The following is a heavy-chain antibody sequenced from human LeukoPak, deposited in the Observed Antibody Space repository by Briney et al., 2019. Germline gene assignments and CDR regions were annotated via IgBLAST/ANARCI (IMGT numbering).Heavy chain of an antibody. CDR1: GFTFSSYA. D-gene: IGHD3-10*01. CDR3: AKVTPWYGSFDY. J-gene: IGHJ4*02. V-gene: IGHV3-23*01. Sequence: GGSLRLSCAASGFTFSSYAMSWVRQAPGKGLEWVSAISGSGGSTYCADSVKGRFTISRGNSKNTLYLQMNSLRAEDTAVYYCAKVTPWYGSFDYWGQGTLVTVSS. CDR2: ISGSGGST.